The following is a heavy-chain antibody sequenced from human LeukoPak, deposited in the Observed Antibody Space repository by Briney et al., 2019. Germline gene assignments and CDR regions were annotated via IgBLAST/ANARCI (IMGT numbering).Heavy chain of an antibody. D-gene: IGHD6-19*01. CDR1: GYTFTDDY. CDR2: VNPNSGDT. CDR3: APSSGWNPFDY. Sequence: ASVKGSCKASGYTFTDDYVHWVRQAPGQGLEWMGCVNPNSGDTNYAQKVQGSVTMTRDTSISTVYMELSRLRSDAPAVYYCAPSSGWNPFDYWGQGTMVTVSS. J-gene: IGHJ4*02. V-gene: IGHV1-2*02.